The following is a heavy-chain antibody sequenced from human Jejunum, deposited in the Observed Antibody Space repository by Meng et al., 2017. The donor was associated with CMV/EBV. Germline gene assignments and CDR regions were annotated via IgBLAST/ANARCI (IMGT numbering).Heavy chain of an antibody. Sequence: VVLQGSGPGVMKPSEVPSLSGLVSGVSLSVYYLCWSRRPAGESLERIGRIYRSVTTNYSPSLKSRVVMSVDTSKKQFSLKLTSVTAADTGVYYCAREEGVTDCTGERCYNFDYLQTWGKGTLVTVSS. V-gene: IGHV4-4*07. CDR2: IYRSVTT. CDR1: GVSLSVYY. J-gene: IGHJ1*01. CDR3: AREEGVTDCTGERCYNFDYLQT. D-gene: IGHD2-8*02.